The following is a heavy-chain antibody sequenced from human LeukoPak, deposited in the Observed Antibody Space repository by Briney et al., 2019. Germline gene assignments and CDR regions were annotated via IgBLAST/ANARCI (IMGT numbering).Heavy chain of an antibody. Sequence: PSETLSLTCTVSGGSISSYYWSWIRQPPGKGLEWIGYIYYSGSTNYNPSLKSRVTISVDTSKNQFSLKLSSVTAADTAVYYCARDRSISVIAHAFHIWGQETMVTVSS. V-gene: IGHV4-59*12. D-gene: IGHD3-22*01. CDR2: IYYSGST. CDR1: GGSISSYY. CDR3: ARDRSISVIAHAFHI. J-gene: IGHJ3*02.